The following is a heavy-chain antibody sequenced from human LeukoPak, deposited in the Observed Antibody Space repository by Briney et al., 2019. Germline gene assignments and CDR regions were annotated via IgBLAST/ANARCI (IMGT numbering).Heavy chain of an antibody. CDR1: GFTFRSYA. Sequence: GGSLRLSCAASGFTFRSYAMTWVRQAPGKGLEWVAVISYDGSNKYHADSVKGRFTISRDNSKNTLYLQMNSLRAEDTAVYYCARGELLFGYYYYGMDVWGQGTTVTVSS. CDR3: ARGELLFGYYYYGMDV. CDR2: ISYDGSNK. V-gene: IGHV3-30*04. D-gene: IGHD3-10*01. J-gene: IGHJ6*02.